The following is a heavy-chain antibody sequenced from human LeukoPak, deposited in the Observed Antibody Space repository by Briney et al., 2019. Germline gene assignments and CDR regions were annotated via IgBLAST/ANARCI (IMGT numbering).Heavy chain of an antibody. D-gene: IGHD6-19*01. J-gene: IGHJ4*02. Sequence: PGGSLRLSCAASGFTVSSNYMSWVRQAPGKGLEWVSVIYSGGSTYYADSVKGRFTISRDNSKNTLYLQMNSLRAEDTAVYYCARVDIAVAGLDYWGQGTLVTVSS. CDR3: ARVDIAVAGLDY. V-gene: IGHV3-53*01. CDR2: IYSGGST. CDR1: GFTVSSNY.